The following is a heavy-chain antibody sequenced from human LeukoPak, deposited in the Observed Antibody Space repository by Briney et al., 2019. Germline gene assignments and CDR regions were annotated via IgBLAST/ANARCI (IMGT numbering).Heavy chain of an antibody. J-gene: IGHJ4*02. CDR3: ARDLAGYSSGWGALNFDY. Sequence: SVKVSCKASGGTFSSYAISWVGQAPGQGLEWMGGIIPIFGTANYAQKFQGRVTITADESTSTAYMELSSLRSEDTAVYYCARDLAGYSSGWGALNFDYGGQGTLVTVSS. D-gene: IGHD6-19*01. V-gene: IGHV1-69*13. CDR2: IIPIFGTA. CDR1: GGTFSSYA.